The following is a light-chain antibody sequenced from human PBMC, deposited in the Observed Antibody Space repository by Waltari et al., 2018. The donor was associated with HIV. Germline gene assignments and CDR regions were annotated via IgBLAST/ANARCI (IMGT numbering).Light chain of an antibody. Sequence: QSVLTQPPSVSGAPGQRVTISCTGSRSNIGAGYDVHWYQQLPGTAPTLLIYGNNNRPSGVPDRFSGSKSGTSASLAITGLQAEDEADYYCQSYDNSLSGSRVFGGGTKLTVL. J-gene: IGLJ3*02. CDR1: RSNIGAGYD. V-gene: IGLV1-40*01. CDR3: QSYDNSLSGSRV. CDR2: GNN.